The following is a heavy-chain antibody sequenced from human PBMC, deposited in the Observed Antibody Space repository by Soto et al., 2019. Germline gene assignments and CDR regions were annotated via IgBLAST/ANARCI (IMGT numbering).Heavy chain of an antibody. J-gene: IGHJ5*02. D-gene: IGHD6-13*01. CDR2: AAYSGGT. CDR3: ARHPPSAAAWFDP. V-gene: IGHV4-39*01. Sequence: SETLSLTCTVSGGSIANNNYFWGWVRQPPGKGLEWIGSAAYSGGTYKNPSLKSRVTMSIDTSKNQLSLKLTSMIAADTALYYCARHPPSAAAWFDPWGQGTLVTVSS. CDR1: GGSIANNNYF.